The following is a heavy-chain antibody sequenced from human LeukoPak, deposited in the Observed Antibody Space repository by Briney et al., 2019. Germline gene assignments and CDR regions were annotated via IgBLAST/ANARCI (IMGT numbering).Heavy chain of an antibody. CDR2: ISSSSYI. CDR1: GFTFSSYS. Sequence: PGGSLRLSCAASGFTFSSYSMNWVRQAPGKGLEWVSSISSSSYIYYADSVKGRFTISRDNAKNSLYLQMNSLRAEDTAVYYCARDQGTCGGGDCYSHYYYGMDVWGQGTTVTVSS. J-gene: IGHJ6*02. CDR3: ARDQGTCGGGDCYSHYYYGMDV. D-gene: IGHD2-21*02. V-gene: IGHV3-21*04.